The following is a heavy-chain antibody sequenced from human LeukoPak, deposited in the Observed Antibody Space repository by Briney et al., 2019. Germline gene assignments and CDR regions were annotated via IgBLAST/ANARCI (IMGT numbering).Heavy chain of an antibody. Sequence: ASVKVSCKASGYTFTSYGMNWVRQAPGQGLEWMGWINTNTGNPTYAQGFTGRFVFSLDTSFSTAYLQISSLKAEDTAVYYCARSVTPQYFQHWGQGTLVTVSS. V-gene: IGHV7-4-1*02. J-gene: IGHJ1*01. CDR3: ARSVTPQYFQH. CDR1: GYTFTSYG. D-gene: IGHD4-17*01. CDR2: INTNTGNP.